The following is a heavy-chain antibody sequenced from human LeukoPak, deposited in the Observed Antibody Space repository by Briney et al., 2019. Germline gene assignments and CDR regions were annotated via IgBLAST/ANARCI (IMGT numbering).Heavy chain of an antibody. CDR1: GFTLSSYA. V-gene: IGHV3-23*01. CDR3: ARGSTSPLDY. CDR2: ISGNGDNT. J-gene: IGHJ4*02. Sequence: GGSLRLSCAASGFTLSSYAMTWVRQAPGKGLEWVSTISGNGDNTYYADSVKGRFTISRDNSKNTVYLQMNSLRAEDTALYYCARGSTSPLDYWGQGTLVTVSS.